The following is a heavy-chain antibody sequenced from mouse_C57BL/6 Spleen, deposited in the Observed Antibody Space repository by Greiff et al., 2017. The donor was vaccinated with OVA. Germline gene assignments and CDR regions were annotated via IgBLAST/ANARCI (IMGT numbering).Heavy chain of an antibody. V-gene: IGHV3-8*01. D-gene: IGHD4-1*01. Sequence: EVKLVESGPGLAKPSQTLSLPCSVTGYSITSDYWTWIRKFPGNKLEYMGYISYSGSTYYNPSLKSRISITRDTSKNQYYLQLNSVTTEDTATYYCARGRTGVFDYWGQGTTLTVSS. CDR2: ISYSGST. CDR3: ARGRTGVFDY. CDR1: GYSITSDY. J-gene: IGHJ2*01.